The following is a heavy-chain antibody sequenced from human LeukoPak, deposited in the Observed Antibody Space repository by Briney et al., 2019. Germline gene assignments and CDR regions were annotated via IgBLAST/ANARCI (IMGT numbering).Heavy chain of an antibody. V-gene: IGHV3-30*04. CDR1: GFTFSRYA. J-gene: IGHJ4*02. CDR2: ISYDGSDK. D-gene: IGHD3-10*01. Sequence: GGSLRLSCAASGFTFSRYAMHWVRQAPGKGLEWVAVISYDGSDKYYADSVKGRFTISRDNSKNTLYLQMNSLRAEDTAVYSCARDVDSGSGSYYFDYWGQGTLVTVSS. CDR3: ARDVDSGSGSYYFDY.